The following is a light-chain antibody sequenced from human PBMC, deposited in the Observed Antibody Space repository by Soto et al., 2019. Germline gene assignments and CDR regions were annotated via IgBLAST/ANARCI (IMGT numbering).Light chain of an antibody. CDR1: HSVSSTY. CDR2: GAS. Sequence: EIVLTQSPGTLSLSPGERATLSCRASHSVSSTYLAWYQQKPGQAPRLLIYGASSRATGIPDRFSGSGSGTDFTLTIIRLEPADFAVYYCQQYGSSPPWTFGQGTKVEIK. V-gene: IGKV3-20*01. J-gene: IGKJ1*01. CDR3: QQYGSSPPWT.